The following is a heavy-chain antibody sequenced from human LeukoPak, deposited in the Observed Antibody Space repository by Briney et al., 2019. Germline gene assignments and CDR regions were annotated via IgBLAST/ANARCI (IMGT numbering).Heavy chain of an antibody. J-gene: IGHJ4*02. Sequence: PGGSLRLSCAASGFTFSRYGMHWVRQAPGKGLEYVSAISSNGGSTYYADSVKGRFTISRDNSKNTLYLQMSSLRAEDTAVYYCVKDDYGGNGVFDYWGQGTLVTVSS. CDR1: GFTFSRYG. CDR3: VKDDYGGNGVFDY. CDR2: ISSNGGST. D-gene: IGHD4-23*01. V-gene: IGHV3-64D*09.